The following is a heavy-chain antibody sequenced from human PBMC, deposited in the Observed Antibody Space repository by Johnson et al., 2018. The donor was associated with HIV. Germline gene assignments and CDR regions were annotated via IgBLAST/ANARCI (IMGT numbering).Heavy chain of an antibody. J-gene: IGHJ3*02. Sequence: QVQLVESGGGWVKPGGSLRLSCAASGFIFSDSYMSWIRQAPGKGLEWLSYITASGSPIYYADSVRGRFTISRDNAKNSLYLQMNSLRAEDTAVYYCAKDRDYYGSGLIWGQGTMVTVSS. V-gene: IGHV3-11*04. CDR3: AKDRDYYGSGLI. D-gene: IGHD3-10*01. CDR1: GFIFSDSY. CDR2: ITASGSPI.